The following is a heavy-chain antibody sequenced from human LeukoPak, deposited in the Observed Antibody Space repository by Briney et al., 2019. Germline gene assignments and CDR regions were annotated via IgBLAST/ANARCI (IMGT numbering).Heavy chain of an antibody. J-gene: IGHJ3*02. D-gene: IGHD3-10*01. Sequence: SETLSLTCTVSDSSISSGYYWGWIRQPPGKELEWIGSIYHSGSTYYNPSLKSRVTISLDTSRNQFSRKLNSVTAADTAVYYCAKSNGYGLVDIWGQGTMVTVSS. CDR1: DSSISSGYY. CDR3: AKSNGYGLVDI. V-gene: IGHV4-38-2*02. CDR2: IYHSGST.